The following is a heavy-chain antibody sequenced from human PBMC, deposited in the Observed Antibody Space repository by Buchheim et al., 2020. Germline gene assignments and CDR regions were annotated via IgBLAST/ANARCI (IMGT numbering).Heavy chain of an antibody. CDR3: ARDIEVVGATLYFDL. D-gene: IGHD1-26*01. J-gene: IGHJ2*01. Sequence: QVQLQEWGPGLVKPSKTLSLSCTVSGGSIRSNYWSWIRQPPGKGLEYLGQVYHSGTTNYNPSLKSQVSISLDTSKNQFSLELRSVTAADTDVYYCARDIEVVGATLYFDLWGRGTL. V-gene: IGHV4-59*01. CDR1: GGSIRSNY. CDR2: VYHSGTT.